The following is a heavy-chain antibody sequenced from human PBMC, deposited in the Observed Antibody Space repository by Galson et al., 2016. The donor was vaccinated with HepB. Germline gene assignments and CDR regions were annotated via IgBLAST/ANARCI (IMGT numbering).Heavy chain of an antibody. Sequence: SLRLSCAASRFTLSYFYMSWVRQAPGKGLEWVANIYQDGSGTQYMDSAKGRFTISRDNAKNSVGLQMNSLRAEDTALYYCWSGYNSGIWGQGTRVTVSS. CDR1: RFTLSYFY. CDR2: IYQDGSGT. CDR3: WSGYNSGI. V-gene: IGHV3-7*01. D-gene: IGHD6-19*01. J-gene: IGHJ3*02.